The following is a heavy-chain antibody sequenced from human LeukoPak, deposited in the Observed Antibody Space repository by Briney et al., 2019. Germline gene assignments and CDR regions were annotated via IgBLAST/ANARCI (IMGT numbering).Heavy chain of an antibody. CDR1: GFTFSSYE. CDR2: MSGSGGST. J-gene: IGHJ4*02. CDR3: AKWGCSGGSCYPFDY. V-gene: IGHV3-23*01. D-gene: IGHD2-15*01. Sequence: GGSLRLSCAASGFTFSSYEMNWVRQAPGKGLEWVSAMSGSGGSTYYADSVKGRFTISRDNSKNTLYLQMNSLRAEDTAVYYCAKWGCSGGSCYPFDYWGQGTLVTVSS.